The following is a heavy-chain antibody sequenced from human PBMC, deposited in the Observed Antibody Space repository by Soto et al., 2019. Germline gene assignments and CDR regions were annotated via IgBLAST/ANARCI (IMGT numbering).Heavy chain of an antibody. CDR3: ERDTYYYDSSGAFDI. CDR1: GFTFSSYG. D-gene: IGHD3-22*01. Sequence: PGGSLRLSCAASGFTFSSYGMHWVRQAPGKGLEWVAVIWYDGSNKYYADSVKGRFTISRDNSKNTLYLQMNSLRAEDTAVYYCERDTYYYDSSGAFDIWGQGTMVTVSS. V-gene: IGHV3-33*01. CDR2: IWYDGSNK. J-gene: IGHJ3*02.